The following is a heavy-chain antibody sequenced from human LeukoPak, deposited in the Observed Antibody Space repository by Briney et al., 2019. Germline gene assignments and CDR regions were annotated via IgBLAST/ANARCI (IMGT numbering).Heavy chain of an antibody. V-gene: IGHV4-30-4*01. CDR1: GGSISSGDYY. J-gene: IGHJ5*02. Sequence: SQTLFLTCTVSGGSISSGDYYWTWIRQPPGKGLEWIGYIYHSGSTHYNSSLKSRLTISVDTSKNQFSLKLSSVTAAGTGVYYCARGLRGIMIRGAITDLNWFDAWGQGTLVIVSS. CDR3: ARGLRGIMIRGAITDLNWFDA. CDR2: IYHSGST. D-gene: IGHD3-10*01.